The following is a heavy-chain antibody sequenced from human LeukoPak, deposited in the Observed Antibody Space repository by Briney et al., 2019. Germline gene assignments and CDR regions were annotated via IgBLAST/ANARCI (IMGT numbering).Heavy chain of an antibody. D-gene: IGHD2-2*01. CDR3: ARGLVVRSPRGGGSGYYYMDV. Sequence: GASVKVSCKASGYTSTSYDINWVRQATGQGLEWMGWMNPNSGNTGYAQKFQGRVTITRNTSISTAYMELSSLRSEDTAVYYCARGLVVRSPRGGGSGYYYMDVWGKGTTATVSS. CDR2: MNPNSGNT. CDR1: GYTSTSYD. J-gene: IGHJ6*03. V-gene: IGHV1-8*03.